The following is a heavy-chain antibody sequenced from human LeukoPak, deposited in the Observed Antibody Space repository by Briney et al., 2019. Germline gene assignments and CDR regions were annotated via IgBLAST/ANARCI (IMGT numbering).Heavy chain of an antibody. V-gene: IGHV3-9*01. CDR1: GFTFDDYA. J-gene: IGHJ4*02. D-gene: IGHD3-3*01. CDR2: ISCNSGSI. CDR3: AREPSYDFWSGYSDY. Sequence: GRSLRLSCAASGFTFDDYAMHWVRQAPGKGLEWVSGISCNSGSIGYADSVKGRFTISRDNAKNSLYLQMNSLRAEDTAVYYCAREPSYDFWSGYSDYWGQGTLVTVSS.